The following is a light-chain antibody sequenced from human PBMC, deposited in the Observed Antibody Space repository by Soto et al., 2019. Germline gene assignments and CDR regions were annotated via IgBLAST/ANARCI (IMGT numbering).Light chain of an antibody. V-gene: IGKV3-20*01. CDR2: GAS. CDR3: HHYGYGADT. J-gene: IGKJ2*01. Sequence: LILTQSPGTLSLSPGERATLSCRASESVRNNSLAWYQQHPGQAPRLLIFGASSRATGIPDRFTGTGSGADVSLTISRLEPDDSAVYFGHHYGYGADTFGQGTKLEIK. CDR1: ESVRNNS.